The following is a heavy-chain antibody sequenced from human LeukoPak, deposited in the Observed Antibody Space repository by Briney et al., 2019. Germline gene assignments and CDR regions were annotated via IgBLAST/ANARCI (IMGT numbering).Heavy chain of an antibody. CDR1: GFTFSSYA. V-gene: IGHV3-30-3*01. J-gene: IGHJ6*03. CDR2: ISYDGSNK. D-gene: IGHD4-11*01. Sequence: PGGSLRLSCAASGFTFSSYAMHWVRQAPGKGLEWVAVISYDGSNKYYADSVKGRFTISRDNSKNTLYLQMNSLRAEDTAVYYCARDYVFRAVTTNYYYYYYMDVWGKGTTVTVSS. CDR3: ARDYVFRAVTTNYYYYYYMDV.